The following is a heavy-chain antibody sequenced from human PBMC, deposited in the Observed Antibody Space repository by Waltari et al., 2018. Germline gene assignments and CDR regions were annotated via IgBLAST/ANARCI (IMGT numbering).Heavy chain of an antibody. CDR3: AREVRRVAATPDY. Sequence: EVQLVESGGGLVKPGGSLRLSCAASGFTFSSYSMNWVRQAPGKGLEWVSSISSSSSYIYYADSVKGRFTISRDNAKNSLYLQMNSLRAEDTAVYYCAREVRRVAATPDYWGQGTLVTVSS. V-gene: IGHV3-21*01. CDR2: ISSSSSYI. CDR1: GFTFSSYS. D-gene: IGHD2-15*01. J-gene: IGHJ4*02.